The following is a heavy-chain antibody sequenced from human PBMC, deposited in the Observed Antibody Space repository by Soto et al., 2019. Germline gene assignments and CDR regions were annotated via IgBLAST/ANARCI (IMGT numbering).Heavy chain of an antibody. V-gene: IGHV1-69*13. CDR3: AKDDRGSSSWYEDWFDP. CDR2: IVPLFGTA. Sequence: SVKVSCKASGGTFSRYALSWVRQAPGQGPEWMGGIVPLFGTANYAQKFQGRVTITADESTSTAYMELSSLRSEDTAVYYCAKDDRGSSSWYEDWFDPWGQGTLVTVSS. D-gene: IGHD6-13*01. J-gene: IGHJ5*02. CDR1: GGTFSRYA.